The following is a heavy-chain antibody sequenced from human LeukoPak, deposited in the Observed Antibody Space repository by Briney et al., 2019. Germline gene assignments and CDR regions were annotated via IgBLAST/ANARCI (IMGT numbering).Heavy chain of an antibody. V-gene: IGHV3-23*01. Sequence: GGSLRLSCAASGFTFSNYAMSWVRQAPGKGLQWVSSIRGSSHSTYYADSVKGRFTISRDNSKNTLYLQMNSLRAEDTAVYYCAKDYSSGSPEYFHHWGQGTLVTVSS. CDR1: GFTFSNYA. J-gene: IGHJ1*01. CDR2: IRGSSHST. CDR3: AKDYSSGSPEYFHH. D-gene: IGHD3-10*01.